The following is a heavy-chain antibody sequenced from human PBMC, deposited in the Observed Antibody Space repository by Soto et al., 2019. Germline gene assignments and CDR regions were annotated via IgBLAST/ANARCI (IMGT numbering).Heavy chain of an antibody. CDR1: GGTFSSYA. CDR2: IIPIFGTA. D-gene: IGHD3-9*01. Sequence: VASVKVSCKASGGTFSSYAISWVRQAPGQGLEWMGGIIPIFGTANYAQKFQGRVTLTADESTSTAYMDLRSLRSEDTAVYYCARVASELRSFGWLSGYAFAIWGQGPMVTVSS. CDR3: ARVASELRSFGWLSGYAFAI. J-gene: IGHJ3*02. V-gene: IGHV1-69*13.